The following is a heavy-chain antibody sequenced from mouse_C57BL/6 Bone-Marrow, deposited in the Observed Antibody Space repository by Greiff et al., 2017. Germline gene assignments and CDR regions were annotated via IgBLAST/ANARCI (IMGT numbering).Heavy chain of an antibody. CDR3: AKDLRTDFDY. CDR2: ISDGGSYT. J-gene: IGHJ2*01. V-gene: IGHV5-4*01. CDR1: GFTFSSYA. Sequence: EVQRVEPGGGLVKPGGSLKLSCAASGFTFSSYAMSWVRPTPEKRLEWVATISDGGSYTNYPDNVKGRFTISRDNAKNNLYLQMSHLKSEDTALYYCAKDLRTDFDYWGQGTTLTVSS. D-gene: IGHD1-1*01.